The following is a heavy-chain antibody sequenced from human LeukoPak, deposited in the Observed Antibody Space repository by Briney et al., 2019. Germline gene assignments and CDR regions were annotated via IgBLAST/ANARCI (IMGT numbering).Heavy chain of an antibody. CDR1: GFTSSSYS. V-gene: IGHV3-21*01. D-gene: IGHD4-17*01. CDR2: ISSSSSYI. CDR3: ARVYTVTNSPSDY. J-gene: IGHJ4*02. Sequence: PGGSLRLSCAASGFTSSSYSMNWVRQAPGRGLEWVSSISSSSSYIYHADSVKGRFTISRDNAKNSLYLQMNSLRAEDTAVYYCARVYTVTNSPSDYWGQGTLVTVSS.